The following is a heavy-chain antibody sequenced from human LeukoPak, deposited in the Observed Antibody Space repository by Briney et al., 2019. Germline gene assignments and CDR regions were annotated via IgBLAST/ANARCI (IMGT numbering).Heavy chain of an antibody. D-gene: IGHD3-3*01. CDR2: ISAYNGNT. Sequence: ASVTVSCTASGYTFTSYGISWVRQAPGQGLEWMGWISAYNGNTNYAQKLQGRVTMTTDTSTSTAYMELRSLRSDDTAVYYCARSRDFWSGSSNWFDPWGQGTLVTVSS. V-gene: IGHV1-18*01. CDR3: ARSRDFWSGSSNWFDP. J-gene: IGHJ5*02. CDR1: GYTFTSYG.